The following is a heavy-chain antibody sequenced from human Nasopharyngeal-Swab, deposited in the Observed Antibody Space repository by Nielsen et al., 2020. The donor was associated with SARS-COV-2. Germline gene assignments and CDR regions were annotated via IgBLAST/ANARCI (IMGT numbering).Heavy chain of an antibody. Sequence: SATLSLTCSVSGGSFNGFYWNWIRQPPGKGLEWIGEINHNERTNYNPSLKSRVTMSVDTSTNQVSLKLNSLTATDTAVYYCARAGRVGDAYTGLDVWGQGTTVTVSS. J-gene: IGHJ6*02. CDR1: GGSFNGFY. CDR3: ARAGRVGDAYTGLDV. V-gene: IGHV4-34*01. D-gene: IGHD5-24*01. CDR2: INHNERT.